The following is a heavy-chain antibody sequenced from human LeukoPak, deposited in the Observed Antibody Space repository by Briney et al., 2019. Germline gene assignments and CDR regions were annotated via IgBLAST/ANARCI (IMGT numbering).Heavy chain of an antibody. J-gene: IGHJ4*02. CDR3: ARSRSIAVAGTFDY. Sequence: PGGSLRLSCAASGFIVSTNYMSWVRQAPGKGLEWVSDIYSGGSSYFADSGGSTYYADSVKGRFTISRDNSKNTLYLQMNSLRAEDTAVYYCARSRSIAVAGTFDYWGQGTLVTVSS. V-gene: IGHV3-53*01. D-gene: IGHD6-19*01. CDR1: GFIVSTNY. CDR2: IYSGGSSYFADSGGST.